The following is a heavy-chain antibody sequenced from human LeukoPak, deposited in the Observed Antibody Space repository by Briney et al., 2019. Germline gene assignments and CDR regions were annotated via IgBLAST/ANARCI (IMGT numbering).Heavy chain of an antibody. CDR2: ISAYNGNT. V-gene: IGHV1-18*01. CDR1: GYTFTSYG. J-gene: IGHJ4*02. Sequence: ASVKVSCKASGYTFTSYGISWVRQAPGQGLEWMGWISAYNGNTTYAQKLQGRVTMTTDTSTSTAYMELRSLRSDDTAVYYCARDQAFYDSSGFLFDYWGQGTLVTVSS. CDR3: ARDQAFYDSSGFLFDY. D-gene: IGHD3-22*01.